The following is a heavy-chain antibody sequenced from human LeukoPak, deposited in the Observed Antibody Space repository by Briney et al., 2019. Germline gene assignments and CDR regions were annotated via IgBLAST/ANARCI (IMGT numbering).Heavy chain of an antibody. CDR1: GFTFSNYW. CDR2: INSDGSRT. J-gene: IGHJ4*02. D-gene: IGHD5-12*01. V-gene: IGHV3-74*01. Sequence: GGSLRLSCAASGFTFSNYWMHWVRQAPGKGLVWVSRINSDGSRTSYADSVKGRFTISRDNAKNTLYLQMNSLRAEDTAVYYCARGGYSGYDSHFDYWGQGTLVTVSS. CDR3: ARGGYSGYDSHFDY.